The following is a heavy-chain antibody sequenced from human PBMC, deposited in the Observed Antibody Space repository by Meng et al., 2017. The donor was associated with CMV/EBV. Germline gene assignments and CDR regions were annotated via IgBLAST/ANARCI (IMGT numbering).Heavy chain of an antibody. D-gene: IGHD3-3*01. CDR1: GGSISSYY. Sequence: GSLRLSCIVSGGSISSYYWSWIRQPPGKGLEWIGYIYYSGSTNYNPSLKSRVTISVDTSKNQFSLKLSSVTAADTAVYYCARVGGHYDFWSGYAQLGYFDYWGQGTLVTVSS. V-gene: IGHV4-59*01. CDR3: ARVGGHYDFWSGYAQLGYFDY. CDR2: IYYSGST. J-gene: IGHJ4*02.